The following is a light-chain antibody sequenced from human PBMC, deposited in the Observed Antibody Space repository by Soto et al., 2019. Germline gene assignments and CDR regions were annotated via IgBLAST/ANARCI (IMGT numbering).Light chain of an antibody. CDR3: MQALQTWT. Sequence: DIVMTQSPLSLPVTPGEPASISCMSSQSLLHSNGYNYLDWYLQKPGQSPQLLIFLGSNRASGVPDRFSGSGSGTDFTLKISRVEAEDVGVYYCMQALQTWTFGQGTKVDI. CDR2: LGS. CDR1: QSLLHSNGYNY. J-gene: IGKJ1*01. V-gene: IGKV2-28*01.